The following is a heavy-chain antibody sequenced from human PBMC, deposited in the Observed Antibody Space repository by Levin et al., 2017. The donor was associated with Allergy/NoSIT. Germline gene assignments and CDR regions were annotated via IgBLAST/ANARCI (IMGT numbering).Heavy chain of an antibody. D-gene: IGHD2-2*01. CDR3: ARRAEDIVVVPAAMEVSWFDP. CDR1: GGSISSYY. CDR2: IYYSGST. V-gene: IGHV4-59*08. Sequence: SQTLSLTCPVSGGSISSYYWSWIRQPPGKGLEWIGYIYYSGSTNYNPSLKSRVTISVDTSKNQFSLKLSSVTAADTAVYYCARRAEDIVVVPAAMEVSWFDPWGQGTLVTVSS. J-gene: IGHJ5*02.